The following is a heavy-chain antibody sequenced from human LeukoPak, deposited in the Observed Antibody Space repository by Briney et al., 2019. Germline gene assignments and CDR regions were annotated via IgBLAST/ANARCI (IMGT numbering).Heavy chain of an antibody. D-gene: IGHD6-6*01. J-gene: IGHJ6*02. CDR1: GFTFGSYW. CDR2: IKQDGSEK. V-gene: IGHV3-7*01. Sequence: QPGGSLRLSCAASGFTFGSYWMSWVRQAPGKGLEWVANIKQDGSEKYYVDSVKGRFTISRDNAKNSLYLQMNSLRAEDTAVYYCAREYSSSSVLYYYYGMDVWGQGTTVTVSS. CDR3: AREYSSSSVLYYYYGMDV.